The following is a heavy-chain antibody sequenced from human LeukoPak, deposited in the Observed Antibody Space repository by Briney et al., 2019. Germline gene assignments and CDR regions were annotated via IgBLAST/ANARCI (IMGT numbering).Heavy chain of an antibody. V-gene: IGHV3-53*01. J-gene: IGHJ4*02. Sequence: GGSLRLSCAASGFTVSSNYISWVRQAPGKGLEWVSVIFSDGSSYYTDSVKGRFSISIDISKNTLYLQMNSLRAEDTAMYYCARKTPSGGWNFDYWGRGTLVTVSS. CDR2: IFSDGSS. CDR3: ARKTPSGGWNFDY. CDR1: GFTVSSNY. D-gene: IGHD6-19*01.